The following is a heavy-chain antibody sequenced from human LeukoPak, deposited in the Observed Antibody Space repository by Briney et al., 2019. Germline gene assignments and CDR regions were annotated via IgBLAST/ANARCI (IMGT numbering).Heavy chain of an antibody. CDR2: IYTSGST. Sequence: PSETLSLTCTVSGGSISSYYWSWIRQPAGKGLEWIGRIYTSGSTNYNPSLKSRVTMSVDTSKNQFSLKLSSVTAADTAVYYCARDSSHYCTGGRCYSEYFQNWGQGILVTVSS. CDR3: ARDSSHYCTGGRCYSEYFQN. D-gene: IGHD2-15*01. V-gene: IGHV4-4*07. CDR1: GGSISSYY. J-gene: IGHJ1*01.